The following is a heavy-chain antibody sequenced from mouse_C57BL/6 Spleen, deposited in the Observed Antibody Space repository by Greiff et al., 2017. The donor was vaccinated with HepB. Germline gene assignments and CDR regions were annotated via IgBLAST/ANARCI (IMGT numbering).Heavy chain of an antibody. V-gene: IGHV1-69*01. D-gene: IGHD1-1*01. Sequence: QVQLQQPGAELVMPGASVKLSCKASGYTFTSYWMHWVKQRPGQGLEWIGEIDPSDSYTNYNQKFKGKSTLTVDKSSSTAYMQLSSLTSEDSAVYYCARRTYYGSSYAHYYAMDYWGQGTSVTVSS. CDR2: IDPSDSYT. CDR1: GYTFTSYW. J-gene: IGHJ4*01. CDR3: ARRTYYGSSYAHYYAMDY.